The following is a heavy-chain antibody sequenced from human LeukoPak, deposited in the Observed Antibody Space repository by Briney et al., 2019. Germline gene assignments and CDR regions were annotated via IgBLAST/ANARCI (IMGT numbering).Heavy chain of an antibody. CDR2: IYHSGST. CDR3: ATTNVLLWFGELSKTAYFDY. J-gene: IGHJ4*02. V-gene: IGHV4-4*02. Sequence: GSLRLSCAASGFTFSSYSMNWVRQAPGKGLEWIGEIYHSGSTNYNPSLKSRVTISVDKSKNQFSLKLSSVTAADTAVYYCATTNVLLWFGELSKTAYFDYWGQGTLVTVSS. CDR1: GFTFSSYS. D-gene: IGHD3-10*01.